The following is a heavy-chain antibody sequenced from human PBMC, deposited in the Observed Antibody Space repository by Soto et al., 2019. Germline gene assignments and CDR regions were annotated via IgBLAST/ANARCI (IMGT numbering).Heavy chain of an antibody. Sequence: PSETLSLTCTVSGGSIGSGDYFWGWIRQPPGKGLEWIVSFYYGGGTYSNPSLESRVTVSVDTSKDQFSLKLSSVTAADTAVYYCVSEGFPRKYYFDDWGQGALVTVSS. CDR2: FYYGGGT. V-gene: IGHV4-39*01. CDR3: VSEGFPRKYYFDD. D-gene: IGHD3-3*01. J-gene: IGHJ4*02. CDR1: GGSIGSGDYF.